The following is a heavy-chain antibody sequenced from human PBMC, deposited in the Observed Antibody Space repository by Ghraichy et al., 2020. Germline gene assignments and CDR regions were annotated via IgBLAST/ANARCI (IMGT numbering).Heavy chain of an antibody. CDR1: GYTFTSYG. V-gene: IGHV1-18*01. D-gene: IGHD3-10*01. CDR3: ARVGGGLLWFGELFSQYPSYYYGMDV. J-gene: IGHJ6*02. CDR2: ISAYNGNT. Sequence: ASVKVSCKASGYTFTSYGISWVRQAPGQGLEWMGWISAYNGNTNYAQKLQGRVTMTTDTSTSTAYMELRSLRSDDTAVYYCARVGGGLLWFGELFSQYPSYYYGMDVWGQGTTVTVSS.